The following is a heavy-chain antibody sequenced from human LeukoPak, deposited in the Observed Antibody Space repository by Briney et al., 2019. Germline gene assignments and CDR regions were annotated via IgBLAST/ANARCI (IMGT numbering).Heavy chain of an antibody. CDR2: IDPSGSYN. CDR1: GSSFTSYW. D-gene: IGHD3-3*01. Sequence: GEPLRTSCKGSGSSFTSYWITWVRQMPGKGLEWMERIDPSGSYNNYSPSFQSHDTISAETSISTAYIHWSTAKDSDTAIYNCARHVFDPIGYYSASDFWGQGTLVTVSS. V-gene: IGHV5-10-1*01. CDR3: ARHVFDPIGYYSASDF. J-gene: IGHJ4*02.